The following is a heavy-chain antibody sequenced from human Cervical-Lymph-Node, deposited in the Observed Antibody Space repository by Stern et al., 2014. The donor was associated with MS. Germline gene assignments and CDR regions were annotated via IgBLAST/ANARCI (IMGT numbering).Heavy chain of an antibody. CDR3: ARDLPGIAVAGTGGMDV. CDR1: GGTFSSYA. J-gene: IGHJ6*02. CDR2: IIPIFGTA. Sequence: QVQLVQSGAEVKKPGSSVKVSCKASGGTFSSYAISWVRQAPGQGLERMGGIIPIFGTANYAQKFQGRVTITADESTSTAYMELSSLRSEDTAVYYCARDLPGIAVAGTGGMDVWGQGTTVTVSS. D-gene: IGHD6-19*01. V-gene: IGHV1-69*01.